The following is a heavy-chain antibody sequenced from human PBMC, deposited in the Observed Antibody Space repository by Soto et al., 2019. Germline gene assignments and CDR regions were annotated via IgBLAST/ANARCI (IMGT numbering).Heavy chain of an antibody. CDR3: AHRPRGYSYYFDY. J-gene: IGHJ4*02. D-gene: IGHD5-18*01. CDR2: LYWDDDE. Sequence: QITLKESGPTLVKPTQTLTLTCTFSGFSLSTRGVGVGWIRQPPGKALEWLALLYWDDDEGYSPSLKSRPTITTDTSKNQVVLTVTNMDPVDTATYYCAHRPRGYSYYFDYWGQGTLVTVSS. CDR1: GFSLSTRGVG. V-gene: IGHV2-5*02.